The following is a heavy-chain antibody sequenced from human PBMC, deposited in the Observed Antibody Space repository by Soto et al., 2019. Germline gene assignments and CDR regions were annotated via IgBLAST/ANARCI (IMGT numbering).Heavy chain of an antibody. CDR1: GFTFSSYG. J-gene: IGHJ4*02. D-gene: IGHD2-21*02. Sequence: QVQLVESGGGVVQPGRSLRLSCAASGFTFSSYGMHWVRQAPGKGLEWVAVICYDGSNKYYADSVKGRFTISRDTCKYTLYLQMNRLRVEDTAVYYCARDDACGGACYYLDYWGQGTLVNVSS. V-gene: IGHV3-33*01. CDR3: ARDDACGGACYYLDY. CDR2: ICYDGSNK.